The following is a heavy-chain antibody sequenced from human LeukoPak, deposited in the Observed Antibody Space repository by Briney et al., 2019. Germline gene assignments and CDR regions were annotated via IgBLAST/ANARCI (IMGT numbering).Heavy chain of an antibody. J-gene: IGHJ4*02. V-gene: IGHV3-30*02. D-gene: IGHD1-1*01. CDR1: GFTFSSYG. CDR3: AKSYNWNPGWYYFDY. Sequence: GSLRLPCAASGFTFSSYGMHWVRQAPGKGLEWVAFIRYDGSNKYYADSVKGRFTISRDNSKNTLYLQMNSLRAEDTAVYYCAKSYNWNPGWYYFDYWGQGTLVTVSS. CDR2: IRYDGSNK.